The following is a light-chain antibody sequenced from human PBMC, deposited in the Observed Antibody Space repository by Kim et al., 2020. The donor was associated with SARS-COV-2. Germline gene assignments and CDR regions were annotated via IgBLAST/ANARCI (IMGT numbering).Light chain of an antibody. CDR3: QKYDSAPWT. J-gene: IGKJ1*01. CDR1: QDISNY. CDR2: AAS. Sequence: APVGVRVTITCRASQDISNYLACFQLKPGKAPKLLIYAASALQPGVPSRFSGSGSGTDFTLTVTSLQPEDVATYYYQKYDSAPWTFGQGTKVDIK. V-gene: IGKV1-27*01.